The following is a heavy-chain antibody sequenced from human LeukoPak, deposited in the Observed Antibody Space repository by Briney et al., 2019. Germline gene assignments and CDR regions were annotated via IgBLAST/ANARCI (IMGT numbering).Heavy chain of an antibody. J-gene: IGHJ4*02. CDR1: GYTFTSYD. Sequence: GASVKVSCKASGYTFTSYDTNWVRQATGQGLEWMGWMNPNSGNTGYAQKFQGRVTMTRNTSISTAYMELSSLRSEDTAVYYCARRLRMGRYDFWSGPSTDYWGQGTLVTVSS. CDR2: MNPNSGNT. CDR3: ARRLRMGRYDFWSGPSTDY. D-gene: IGHD3-3*01. V-gene: IGHV1-8*01.